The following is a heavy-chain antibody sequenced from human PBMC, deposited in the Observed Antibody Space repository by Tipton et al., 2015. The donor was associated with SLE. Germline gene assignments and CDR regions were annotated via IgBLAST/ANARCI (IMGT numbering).Heavy chain of an antibody. CDR3: ARGLVVDDYYFYHMDV. D-gene: IGHD2-2*01. Sequence: QLVQSGGGVVQPGRSLRLSCAASGFTFNNYAMHWVRQAPGKGLEWVAIISYDGSNKYYADSVKGRFTISRDNSKNTLYLQMNSLRAEDTAVYYCARGLVVDDYYFYHMDVWGKGTTVTVSS. CDR1: GFTFNNYA. V-gene: IGHV3-30*04. CDR2: ISYDGSNK. J-gene: IGHJ6*03.